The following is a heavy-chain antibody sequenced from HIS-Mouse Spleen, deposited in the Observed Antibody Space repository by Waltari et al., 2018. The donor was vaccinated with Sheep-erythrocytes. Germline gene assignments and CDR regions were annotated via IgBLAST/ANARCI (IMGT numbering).Heavy chain of an antibody. J-gene: IGHJ3*02. V-gene: IGHV3-9*01. CDR3: AKGAFDI. CDR1: GFTFEDYA. Sequence: EVQLVESGGGLVQPGRSLRLSCAASGFTFEDYAMHWVRQDPGKGLEGVSGISWNSGSIGYADSVKGRFTISRDNAKNSLYLQMNSLRAEDTALYYCAKGAFDIWGQGTMVTVSS. CDR2: ISWNSGSI.